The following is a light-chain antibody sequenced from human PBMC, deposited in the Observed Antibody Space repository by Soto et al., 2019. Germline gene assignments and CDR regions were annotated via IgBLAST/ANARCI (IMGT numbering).Light chain of an antibody. Sequence: EIVLTQSPGTLSLSPGERATLSCRASQSVSSSYLAWYQQKPGQAPRLLIYGASSRATGIPDRFSGSASGTDSTLTISRLEPEYLAVYYCQQYCSSLTWTFGQGTKVEIK. CDR1: QSVSSSY. CDR2: GAS. J-gene: IGKJ1*01. CDR3: QQYCSSLTWT. V-gene: IGKV3-20*01.